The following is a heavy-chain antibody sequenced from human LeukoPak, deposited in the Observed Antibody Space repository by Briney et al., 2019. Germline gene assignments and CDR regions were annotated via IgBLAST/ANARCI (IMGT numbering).Heavy chain of an antibody. V-gene: IGHV3-74*01. CDR2: IKSDGTIT. D-gene: IGHD4-17*01. J-gene: IGHJ4*02. CDR1: GFTFSNYW. CDR3: ARDPFYGDADLDS. Sequence: GGSLRLSCAASGFTFSNYWMHWVRQAPGKGLVWVSRIKSDGTITNYADSVKGRFTTSRDNAKNTLYLQMHSLRAEDTAVYYCARDPFYGDADLDSWGQGTLVTVSS.